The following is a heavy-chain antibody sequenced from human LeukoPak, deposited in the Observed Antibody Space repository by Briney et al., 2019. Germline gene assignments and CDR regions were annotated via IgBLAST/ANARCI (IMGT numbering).Heavy chain of an antibody. D-gene: IGHD6-19*01. V-gene: IGHV3-53*04. J-gene: IGHJ4*02. CDR3: ARGHSSGWFSGNQYYFDY. CDR2: IYSGGST. CDR1: GFTVSSNY. Sequence: QSGGSLRLSCAASGFTVSSNYMSWVRQAPGKGLEWVSVIYSGGSTYYADSVKGRFTISRHNSKNTLYLQMNSLRAEDTAVYYCARGHSSGWFSGNQYYFDYWGQGTLVTVSS.